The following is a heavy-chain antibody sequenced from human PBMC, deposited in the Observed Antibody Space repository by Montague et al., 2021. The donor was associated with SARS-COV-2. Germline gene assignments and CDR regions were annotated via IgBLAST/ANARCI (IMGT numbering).Heavy chain of an antibody. CDR3: ARAFTDWLRYYGMDV. J-gene: IGHJ6*02. CDR2: IYYSGST. CDR1: GGSISSSSYY. V-gene: IGHV4-39*01. Sequence: SETLSLTCTVSGGSISSSSYYWGWIHQPPGRGLEWIGSIYYSGSTYYNPSLKSRVTISVDTSKNQFSLKLSSGTAADTAVYYCARAFTDWLRYYGMDVWGQGTTVTVSS. D-gene: IGHD3-9*01.